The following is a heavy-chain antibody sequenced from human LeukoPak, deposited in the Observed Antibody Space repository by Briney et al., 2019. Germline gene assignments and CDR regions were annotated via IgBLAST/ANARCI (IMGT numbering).Heavy chain of an antibody. CDR3: ARVIEDSGSYFCDY. J-gene: IGHJ4*02. CDR2: ISTVSRYI. D-gene: IGHD1-26*01. Sequence: KSGGSLRLSCAASGFTFSRYSMNWVRQAPGKGLEWVSSISTVSRYIYYADSVKGRFTISRDNAKSLLYLQMNNLRAEDTAVYYCARVIEDSGSYFCDYWGQGTLVTVPS. CDR1: GFTFSRYS. V-gene: IGHV3-21*06.